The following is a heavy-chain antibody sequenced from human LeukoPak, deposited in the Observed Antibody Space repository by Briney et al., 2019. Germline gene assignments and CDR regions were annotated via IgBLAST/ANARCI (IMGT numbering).Heavy chain of an antibody. J-gene: IGHJ4*02. V-gene: IGHV3-48*03. CDR1: GFIFSSYE. CDR2: ISSSGRTI. D-gene: IGHD5-12*01. CDR3: ARDLYSGYDY. Sequence: GGSLRLSCVASGFIFSSYEMNWVRQAPGKGLEWLSYISSSGRTIYYADSVKGRFTISRDNAKNSLYLQMNSLRAEDTAVYYCARDLYSGYDYWGQGTLVTVSS.